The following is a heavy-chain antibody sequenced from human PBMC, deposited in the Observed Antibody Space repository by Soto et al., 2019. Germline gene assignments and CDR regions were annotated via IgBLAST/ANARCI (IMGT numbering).Heavy chain of an antibody. V-gene: IGHV3-30-3*01. J-gene: IGHJ4*02. CDR1: GFTFRSYA. CDR3: ARASGYYKWDTLNY. D-gene: IGHD5-12*01. CDR2: VSYDGGNE. Sequence: QVQLVESGGGVVQPGRSLRLSCTASGFTFRSYAMHWVRQAPGKGLEWVASVSYDGGNEHYADSVKGRFTISRDNSKNTLSLQMNSLRVEDTAVFYCARASGYYKWDTLNYWGQGTQFTVSS.